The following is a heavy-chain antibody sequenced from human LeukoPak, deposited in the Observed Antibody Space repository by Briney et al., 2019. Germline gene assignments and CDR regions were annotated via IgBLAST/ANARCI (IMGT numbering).Heavy chain of an antibody. CDR3: ARGPRGAAGTYYCYCGMDV. V-gene: IGHV1-18*01. J-gene: IGHJ6*02. Sequence: GASVKVSCKAAGYIYTSYGISWVRPAPGQGLEWMGWISAYNGNTNNAQKLQGRVTMTTDTTTSTAYMEQRSPISDDTAVDYCARGPRGAAGTYYCYCGMDVWGQGTTVIVSS. D-gene: IGHD1/OR15-1a*01. CDR2: ISAYNGNT. CDR1: GYIYTSYG.